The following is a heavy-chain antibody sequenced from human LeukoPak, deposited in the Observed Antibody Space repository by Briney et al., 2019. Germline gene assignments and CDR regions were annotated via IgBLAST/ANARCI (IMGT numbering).Heavy chain of an antibody. CDR2: IIPIFGTA. D-gene: IGHD2-15*01. CDR1: RGTFSSYA. V-gene: IGHV1-69*05. J-gene: IGHJ4*02. CDR3: ARVDGSPDY. Sequence: GASVKVSCKASRGTFSSYAISWVRQAPGQGLEWMGGIIPIFGTANYAQKFQARVTITTDESTSTAYMELSSLRSEDTAMYLCARVDGSPDYWGQGTLVTVSS.